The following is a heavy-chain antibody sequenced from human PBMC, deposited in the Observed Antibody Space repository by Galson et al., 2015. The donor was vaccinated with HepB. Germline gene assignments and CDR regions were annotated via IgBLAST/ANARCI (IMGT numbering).Heavy chain of an antibody. CDR3: ARAPWYDFWSGYYTFGTPNYGMDV. Sequence: SLRLSCAASGFTFSSYWMHWVRQAPGKGLVWVSRINSDGSSTSYADSVKGRFTISRDNAKNTLYLQMNSLRAEDTAVYYCARAPWYDFWSGYYTFGTPNYGMDVWGQGTTVTVSS. CDR2: INSDGSST. D-gene: IGHD3-3*01. V-gene: IGHV3-74*01. CDR1: GFTFSSYW. J-gene: IGHJ6*02.